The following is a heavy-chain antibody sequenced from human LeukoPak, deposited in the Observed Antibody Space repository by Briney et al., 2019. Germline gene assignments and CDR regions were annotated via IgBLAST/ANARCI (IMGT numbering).Heavy chain of an antibody. J-gene: IGHJ4*02. CDR3: ARDVDYYGSGSYAWRGYFDY. CDR2: IYTSGST. D-gene: IGHD3-10*01. V-gene: IGHV4-4*07. Sequence: SETLSLTCTVSGGSISSYYWSWIRQPARKGLEWIGRIYTSGSTNYNPSLKSRVTMSVDTSKNQFSLKLSSVTAADTAVYYCARDVDYYGSGSYAWRGYFDYWGQGTLVTVSS. CDR1: GGSISSYY.